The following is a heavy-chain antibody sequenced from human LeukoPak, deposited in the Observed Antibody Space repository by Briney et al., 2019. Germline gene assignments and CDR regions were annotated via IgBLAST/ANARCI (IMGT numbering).Heavy chain of an antibody. Sequence: SETLSLTCTVSGGSIGSYYWSWIRQPPGKGLEWIGYIYYSGSTNYNPSLKSRVTISVDTSKNQFSLKLSSVTAADTAVYYCARDYYDSSGYYYYYMDVWGKGTTVTVSS. CDR1: GGSIGSYY. J-gene: IGHJ6*03. D-gene: IGHD3-22*01. V-gene: IGHV4-59*01. CDR3: ARDYYDSSGYYYYYMDV. CDR2: IYYSGST.